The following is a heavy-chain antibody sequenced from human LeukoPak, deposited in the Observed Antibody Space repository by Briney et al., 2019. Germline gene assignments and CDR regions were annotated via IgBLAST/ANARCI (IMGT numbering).Heavy chain of an antibody. D-gene: IGHD6-19*01. V-gene: IGHV1-24*01. CDR2: FDPEDGET. CDR3: ATWYSSGWYYFDY. J-gene: IGHJ4*02. CDR1: GYTLTELS. Sequence: ASVKVSCKVSGYTLTELSMRWVRQAPGKGLEWMGGFDPEDGETIYAQKFQGRVTMTEDTSTDTAYMELSSLRSEDTAVYYCATWYSSGWYYFDYWGQGTLVTVSS.